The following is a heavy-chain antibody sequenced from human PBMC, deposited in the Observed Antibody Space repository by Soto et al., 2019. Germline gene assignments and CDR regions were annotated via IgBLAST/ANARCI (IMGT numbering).Heavy chain of an antibody. V-gene: IGHV3-66*01. J-gene: IGHJ5*02. Sequence: GGSLRLSCAASGFTVSSNYMSWVRQAPGKGLEWVSVIYSGGSTYYADSVKGRFTISRDNSKNTLYLQMNSLRAEDTAVYYCARVHYYGSGSYPDWFDPWGQGTLVTVSS. CDR2: IYSGGST. D-gene: IGHD3-10*01. CDR3: ARVHYYGSGSYPDWFDP. CDR1: GFTVSSNY.